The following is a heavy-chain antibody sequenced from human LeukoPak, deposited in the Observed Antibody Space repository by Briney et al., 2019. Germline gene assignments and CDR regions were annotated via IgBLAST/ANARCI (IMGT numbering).Heavy chain of an antibody. D-gene: IGHD6-19*01. Sequence: GGSLRLSCAASGFTFINYAMTWVRQAPGKGLEWVSVTSASGGSTYYADSVKGRFTISRDNSKNTLYLQMNSLRAEDTAVYYCARVGRQWLVTDYWGQGTLVTVSS. CDR2: TSASGGST. CDR1: GFTFINYA. V-gene: IGHV3-23*01. J-gene: IGHJ4*02. CDR3: ARVGRQWLVTDY.